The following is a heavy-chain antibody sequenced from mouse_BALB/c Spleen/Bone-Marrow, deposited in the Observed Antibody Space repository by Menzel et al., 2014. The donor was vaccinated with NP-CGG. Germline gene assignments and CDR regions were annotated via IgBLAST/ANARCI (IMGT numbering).Heavy chain of an antibody. CDR1: GFTFSNFA. J-gene: IGHJ2*01. V-gene: IGHV5-6-5*01. Sequence: EVKLVESGGGLVKPGGSLKLSCAASGFTFSNFAMSWVRQTPDKRLEWVASISSGGSAYYPDSVKGRLSISRDNARDILFPQMGSLRSEDTAMYYCARGYDYDFDYWGEGTTLTVSS. CDR2: ISSGGSA. D-gene: IGHD2-4*01. CDR3: ARGYDYDFDY.